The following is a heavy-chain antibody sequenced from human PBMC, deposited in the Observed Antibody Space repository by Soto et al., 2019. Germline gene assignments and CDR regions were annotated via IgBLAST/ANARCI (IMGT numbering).Heavy chain of an antibody. CDR2: IRSKAYGGTT. CDR3: TRRIQLWSLYYYYYGMDV. J-gene: IGHJ6*02. V-gene: IGHV3-49*03. D-gene: IGHD5-18*01. Sequence: PGGSLRLSCTASGFTFGDYAMSWFRQAPGKGLEWVGFIRSKAYGGTTEYAASVKGRFTIPRDDSKSIAYLQMNSLKTEDTAVYYCTRRIQLWSLYYYYYGMDVWGQGTTVTVSS. CDR1: GFTFGDYA.